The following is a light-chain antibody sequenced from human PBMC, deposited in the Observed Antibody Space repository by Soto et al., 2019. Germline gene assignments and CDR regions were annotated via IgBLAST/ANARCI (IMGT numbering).Light chain of an antibody. CDR2: DVN. Sequence: QSALTQPASVSGSPGQSITISFTGTSSDIGAYNCVSWYQQHPGKAPKLMLYDVNIRPSGVSNRFSGSKSGNTASLNISGLQAEDEADYYCTSWTTSTTMIFGGGTQLTVL. CDR3: TSWTTSTTMI. CDR1: SSDIGAYNC. J-gene: IGLJ2*01. V-gene: IGLV2-14*03.